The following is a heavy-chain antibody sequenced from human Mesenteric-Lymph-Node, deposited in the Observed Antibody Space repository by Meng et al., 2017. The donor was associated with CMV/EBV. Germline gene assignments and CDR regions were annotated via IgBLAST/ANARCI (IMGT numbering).Heavy chain of an antibody. CDR2: LSADGTKS. V-gene: IGHV3-30*14. D-gene: IGHD3-22*01. CDR1: GFGFSSYP. J-gene: IGHJ3*02. Sequence: GESLKISCAASGFGFSSYPMHWMRQPPGKGPEWVAVLSADGTKSYYSNSVKGRFTISRDNSENTLYLQMNSLRTEDTAVYYCARESDSSGYYPDGFDIWGQGTMVTVSS. CDR3: ARESDSSGYYPDGFDI.